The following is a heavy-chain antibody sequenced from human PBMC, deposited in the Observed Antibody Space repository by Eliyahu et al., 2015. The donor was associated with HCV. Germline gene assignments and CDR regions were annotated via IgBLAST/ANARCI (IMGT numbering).Heavy chain of an antibody. V-gene: IGHV3-48*02. J-gene: IGHJ5*02. D-gene: IGHD3-3*01. CDR3: ARDYVRFLEWSTIQVLGYNWFDP. CDR1: GFPFXSXS. CDR2: ISSSSSTI. Sequence: EVQLVESGGGLVQPGGSLRLSCAASGFPFXSXSMNWVRQAPGKGLEWVSYISSSSSTIYYADSVKGRFTISRDNAKNSLYLQMNSLRDEDTAVYYCARDYVRFLEWSTIQVLGYNWFDPWGQGTLVTVSS.